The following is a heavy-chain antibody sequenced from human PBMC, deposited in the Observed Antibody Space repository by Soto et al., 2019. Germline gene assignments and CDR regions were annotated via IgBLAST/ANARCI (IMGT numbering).Heavy chain of an antibody. CDR1: GFTFSSYG. CDR3: AKGSNYYYYGMDV. D-gene: IGHD4-4*01. Sequence: GGSLRLSCAASGFTFSSYGIHWVRQAPGKGLEWVAVISYDGSNKYYADSVKGRFTISRDNSKNTLYLQMNSLRAEDTAVYYCAKGSNYYYYGMDVWGQGTTVTVSS. CDR2: ISYDGSNK. J-gene: IGHJ6*02. V-gene: IGHV3-30*18.